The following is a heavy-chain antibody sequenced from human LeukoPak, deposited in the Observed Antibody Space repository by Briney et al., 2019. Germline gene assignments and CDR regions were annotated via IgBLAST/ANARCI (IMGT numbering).Heavy chain of an antibody. J-gene: IGHJ4*02. D-gene: IGHD4-17*01. CDR1: GFTFSSYW. CDR2: INSDGSST. Sequence: GGSLRLSCAASGFTFSSYWMHWVRHAPEKGLVWVSRINSDGSSTSYADSGKGRFTISRDNAKSTLYLQMNSLRAEDTAVYYCARFSSYGFDYWGQGTLVTVSS. CDR3: ARFSSYGFDY. V-gene: IGHV3-74*01.